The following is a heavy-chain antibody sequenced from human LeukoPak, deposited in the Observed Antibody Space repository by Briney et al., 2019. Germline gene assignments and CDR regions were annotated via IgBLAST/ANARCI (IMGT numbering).Heavy chain of an antibody. J-gene: IGHJ4*02. V-gene: IGHV3-64*01. CDR1: GFTFSSYA. CDR3: ARRGVWGSYRYKYYFDY. CDR2: ISSNGGST. D-gene: IGHD3-16*02. Sequence: GGSLRLSCAASGFTFSSYAMHWVGQAPGKGLEYVSAISSNGGSTYYANSVKGRFTISRDNSKNTLYLQMGSLRAEDMAVYYCARRGVWGSYRYKYYFDYWGQGTLVTVSS.